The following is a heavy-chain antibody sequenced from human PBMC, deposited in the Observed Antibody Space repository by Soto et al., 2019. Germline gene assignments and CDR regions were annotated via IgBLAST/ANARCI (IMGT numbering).Heavy chain of an antibody. Sequence: TLSLTCVVSGASLSTSNWWSWVRQPPGKGLEWIGEIYHTGSASYSPSLKSRVSMSIDKSKNQFSLRLTDVTAADTAKYYCARGPRSGSYSVDGFYVWGLGTVVTVSS. CDR1: GASLSTSNW. J-gene: IGHJ3*01. CDR2: IYHTGSA. CDR3: ARGPRSGSYSVDGFYV. D-gene: IGHD1-26*01. V-gene: IGHV4-4*02.